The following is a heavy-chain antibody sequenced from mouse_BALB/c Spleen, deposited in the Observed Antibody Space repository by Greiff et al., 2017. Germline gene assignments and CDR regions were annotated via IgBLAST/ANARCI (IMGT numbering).Heavy chain of an antibody. D-gene: IGHD2-4*01. CDR3: TPTMIPYYARDY. V-gene: IGHV1S22*01. J-gene: IGHJ4*01. Sequence: LQQPGSELVRPGASVKLSCKASGYTFTSYWMHWVKQRPGQGLEWIGNIYPGSGSTNYDEKFKSKATLTVDTSSSTAYMQLSSLTSEDSAVYYCTPTMIPYYARDYWGQGTSVTVSS. CDR1: GYTFTSYW. CDR2: IYPGSGST.